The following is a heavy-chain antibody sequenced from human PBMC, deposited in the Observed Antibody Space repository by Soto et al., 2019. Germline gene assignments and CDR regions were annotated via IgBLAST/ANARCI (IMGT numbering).Heavy chain of an antibody. CDR2: IYPGDSDT. J-gene: IGHJ5*02. CDR1: GYSFTSYW. CDR3: ARGYCTTTICDPWFDP. Sequence: LKISCTGVGYSFTSYWIGWVRQMPWKGLEWMGIIYPGDSDTRYSPSFQGQVTISADKSITTAYLQWSSLKASDTAMYYCARGYCTTTICDPWFDPWGQGTLVTVSS. V-gene: IGHV5-51*01. D-gene: IGHD2-2*01.